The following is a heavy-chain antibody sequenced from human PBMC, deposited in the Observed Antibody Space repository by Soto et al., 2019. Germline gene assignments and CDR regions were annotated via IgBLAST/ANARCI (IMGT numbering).Heavy chain of an antibody. Sequence: SETLSLTCTVSGGSISSDDYYWSWIRQPPGKGLEWIGYIYYSGSTYYNPSLKSRVTISLDTSKNHFSLKLPSVTAADTAVYYCARGYCSGGRCYSYFYGMEVWGQGTTVTAS. J-gene: IGHJ6*02. D-gene: IGHD2-15*01. V-gene: IGHV4-30-4*01. CDR2: IYYSGST. CDR3: ARGYCSGGRCYSYFYGMEV. CDR1: GGSISSDDYY.